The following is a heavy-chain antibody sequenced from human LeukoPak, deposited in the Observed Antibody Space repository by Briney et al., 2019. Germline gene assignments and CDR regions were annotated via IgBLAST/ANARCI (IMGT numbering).Heavy chain of an antibody. CDR2: TYYRSKWYN. J-gene: IGHJ6*02. CDR3: ARMTTVTTGFYYYYGMDV. CDR1: GDSVSSNSAA. V-gene: IGHV6-1*01. D-gene: IGHD4-17*01. Sequence: SQTLSLTYAISGDSVSSNSAAWNWIRQSPSRGLEWLGRTYYRSKWYNDYAVSVKSRVTINPDTSKNQFSLQLNSVTPEDTAVYYCARMTTVTTGFYYYYGMDVWGQGTTVTVSS.